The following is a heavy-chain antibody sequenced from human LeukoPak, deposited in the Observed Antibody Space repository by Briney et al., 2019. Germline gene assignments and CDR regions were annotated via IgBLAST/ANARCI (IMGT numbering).Heavy chain of an antibody. Sequence: ASVTVSFLASGYTFIGYYMHWLRQAPGQGLEWMGWINPNSGGTNYAQKFQGRVTMPRDTSISTAYMELSRLRSDDTAVYYCARVAQQLVRSFDYGGQGTLVTVSS. CDR2: INPNSGGT. D-gene: IGHD6-13*01. J-gene: IGHJ4*02. CDR3: ARVAQQLVRSFDY. V-gene: IGHV1-2*02. CDR1: GYTFIGYY.